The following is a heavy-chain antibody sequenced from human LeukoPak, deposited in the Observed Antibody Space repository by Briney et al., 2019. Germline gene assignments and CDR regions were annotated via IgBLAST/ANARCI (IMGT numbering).Heavy chain of an antibody. Sequence: PSETLSLTCTVSGGSINSGSYYWSWIRQPPGKGLEWIGEINHSGSTNYNPSLKSRVTISVDTSKNQFSLKLSSVTAADTAVYYCARHRRQQLGYYYYYYMDVWGKGTTVTISS. CDR1: GGSINSGSYY. J-gene: IGHJ6*03. CDR2: INHSGST. V-gene: IGHV4-39*01. D-gene: IGHD6-13*01. CDR3: ARHRRQQLGYYYYYYMDV.